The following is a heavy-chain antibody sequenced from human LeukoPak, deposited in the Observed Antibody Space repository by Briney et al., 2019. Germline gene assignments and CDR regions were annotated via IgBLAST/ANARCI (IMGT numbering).Heavy chain of an antibody. D-gene: IGHD3-16*01. Sequence: PSETLSLTCTVSGGSISSYYWSWIRQPPGKGLEWIGYIYYSGSTNYNPSLKSRVTISVDTSKNQFSLKLSSVTAADTAVYYCARLMGGTRFDSWGQGTLVTVSS. J-gene: IGHJ4*02. CDR1: GGSISSYY. CDR3: ARLMGGTRFDS. CDR2: IYYSGST. V-gene: IGHV4-59*08.